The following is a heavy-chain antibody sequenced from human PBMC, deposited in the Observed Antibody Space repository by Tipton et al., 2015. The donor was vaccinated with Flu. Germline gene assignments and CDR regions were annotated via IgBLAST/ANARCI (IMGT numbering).Heavy chain of an antibody. CDR2: VSGGGGTT. D-gene: IGHD6-19*01. V-gene: IGHV3-23*01. J-gene: IGHJ4*02. CDR1: GFTFSRYA. Sequence: SLRLSCAASGFTFSRYAMSWVRQAPGKGLEWVVGVSGGGGTTYFADSVKGRFTISRDNSRNMVFLQMNNLRVEDTAEYYCAKVIPELVAGLDYWGRGTLVTVSS. CDR3: AKVIPELVAGLDY.